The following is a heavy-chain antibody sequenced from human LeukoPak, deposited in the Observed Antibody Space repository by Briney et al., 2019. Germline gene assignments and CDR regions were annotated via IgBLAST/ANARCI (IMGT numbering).Heavy chain of an antibody. CDR2: ISSSGGST. D-gene: IGHD3-10*02. Sequence: GGSLRLSCAASGFTFDDYTMHWVRQAPGKGLEWVSSISSSGGSTYYADSVKGRFTISRDNAKNSLYLQMNSLRAEDTAVYYCAELGITMIGGVWGKGTTVTISS. CDR3: AELGITMIGGV. CDR1: GFTFDDYT. V-gene: IGHV3-21*01. J-gene: IGHJ6*04.